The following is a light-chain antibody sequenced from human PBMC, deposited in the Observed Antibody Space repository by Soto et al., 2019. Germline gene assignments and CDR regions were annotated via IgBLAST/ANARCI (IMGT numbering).Light chain of an antibody. Sequence: DIQMTQSPSSLSASVGDRVTITCRASQSISSYLNWYQQKPGKAPKLLIYAASSLQSGVPSRFSGSGSGTDFTLTISSLHPEDFATYCCQPSYSTPFTFGPGTKVDIK. CDR1: QSISSY. V-gene: IGKV1-39*01. J-gene: IGKJ3*01. CDR3: QPSYSTPFT. CDR2: AAS.